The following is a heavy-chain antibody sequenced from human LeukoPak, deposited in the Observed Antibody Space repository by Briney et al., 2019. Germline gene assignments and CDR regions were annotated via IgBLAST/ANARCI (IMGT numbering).Heavy chain of an antibody. CDR1: GFKFHNYA. CDR2: IKTDGSIT. CDR3: ARVVPLHYYDSSGSLDY. Sequence: GGSLRLSCTASGFKFHNYAIHWVRQGPGKGPVWVSRIKTDGSITDYADSVKGRFTISRDNSKNTLYLEMNSLRAEDTAVYHCARVVPLHYYDSSGSLDYWGQGTLVTVSS. J-gene: IGHJ4*02. D-gene: IGHD3-22*01. V-gene: IGHV3-74*01.